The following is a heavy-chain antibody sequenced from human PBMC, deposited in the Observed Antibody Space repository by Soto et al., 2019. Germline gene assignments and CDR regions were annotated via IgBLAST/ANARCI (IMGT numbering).Heavy chain of an antibody. V-gene: IGHV3-23*01. CDR3: AKKYYYDSSGYTDAFDI. CDR1: GVTFSSYA. CDR2: ISGSGGST. Sequence: PGGSLRLSCAASGVTFSSYAMSWVRQAPGKGLEWVSAISGSGGSTYYADSVKGRFTISRDNSKNTLYLQMNSLRAEDTAVYYCAKKYYYDSSGYTDAFDIWGQGTMVTVSS. D-gene: IGHD3-22*01. J-gene: IGHJ3*02.